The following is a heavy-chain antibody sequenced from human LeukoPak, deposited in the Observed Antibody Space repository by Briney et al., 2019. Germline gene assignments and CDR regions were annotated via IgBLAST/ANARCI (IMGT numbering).Heavy chain of an antibody. CDR2: ISSSSSYI. CDR3: ATSPVYSYGRPYYFDY. Sequence: GGSLRLSCAGSGFTFSSYSMNWVRQAPGKGLEWVSCISSSSSYIYYADSVKGRFTISRDNAKNSLYLQMNSLRAEDTAVYYCATSPVYSYGRPYYFDYWGQGTLVTVSS. D-gene: IGHD5-18*01. V-gene: IGHV3-21*01. J-gene: IGHJ4*02. CDR1: GFTFSSYS.